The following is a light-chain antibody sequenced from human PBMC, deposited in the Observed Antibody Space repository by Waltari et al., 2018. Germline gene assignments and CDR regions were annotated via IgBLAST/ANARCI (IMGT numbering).Light chain of an antibody. CDR2: DVS. J-gene: IGLJ1*01. Sequence: QYALTKPPSVSGSPGQSVTISCTGTSSDVGAYKYDSWYQKHPGKAPKLMIYDVSKRPSGVPDRFSGSKSGNTASLTISGLQGEDEADYYCCSYAGSYTYVFGTGTKVTVL. CDR3: CSYAGSYTYV. V-gene: IGLV2-11*01. CDR1: SSDVGAYKY.